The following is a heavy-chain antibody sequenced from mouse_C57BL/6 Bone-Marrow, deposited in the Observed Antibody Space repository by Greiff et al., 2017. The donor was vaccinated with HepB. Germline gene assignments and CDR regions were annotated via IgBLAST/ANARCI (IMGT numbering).Heavy chain of an antibody. CDR2: IRNKANGYTT. D-gene: IGHD1-1*01. CDR1: GFTFTDYY. V-gene: IGHV7-3*01. J-gene: IGHJ4*01. Sequence: EVKLVESGGGLVQPGGSLSLSCAASGFTFTDYYMSWVRQPPGKALEWLGFIRNKANGYTTEYSASVKGRFTISRDNSQSILYLQMNALRAEDSATYYCARDYYGSSYAMDYWGQGTSVTVSS. CDR3: ARDYYGSSYAMDY.